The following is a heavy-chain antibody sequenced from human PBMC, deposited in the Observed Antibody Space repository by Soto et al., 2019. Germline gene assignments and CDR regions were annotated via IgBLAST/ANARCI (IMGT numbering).Heavy chain of an antibody. D-gene: IGHD4-17*01. J-gene: IGHJ4*02. CDR3: AREEDYGGNSEVDY. CDR2: ISSSSSYI. V-gene: IGHV3-21*01. Sequence: PGGSLRLSCAASGFTFSSYSMNWVRQAPGKGLEWVSSISSSSSYIYYADSVKGRFTISRDNAKNSLYLQMNSLRAEDTAVYYCAREEDYGGNSEVDYWGQGTLVTVSS. CDR1: GFTFSSYS.